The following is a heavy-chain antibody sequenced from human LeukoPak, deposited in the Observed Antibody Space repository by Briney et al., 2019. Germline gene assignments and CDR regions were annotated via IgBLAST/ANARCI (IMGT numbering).Heavy chain of an antibody. D-gene: IGHD6-13*01. V-gene: IGHV4-4*07. Sequence: SETLSLTCTVSGGSINNYFCSCIRPPARQGGEWIGRIYTNVDTTYNPSLKSRVTLSVDTSKNKHSLKLMSMTAADTAVYYCARAAAAAGGQYFDYWGQGALVTVSS. CDR2: IYTNVDT. CDR1: GGSINNYF. J-gene: IGHJ4*02. CDR3: ARAAAAAGGQYFDY.